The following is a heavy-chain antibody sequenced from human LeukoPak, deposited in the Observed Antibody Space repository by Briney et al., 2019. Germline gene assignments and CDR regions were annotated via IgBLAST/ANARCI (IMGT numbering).Heavy chain of an antibody. J-gene: IGHJ4*02. D-gene: IGHD2/OR15-2a*01. CDR2: ISDVGSI. CDR1: GGSISTYY. V-gene: IGHV4-59*08. CDR3: AGHHPRNTVDF. Sequence: SETLSLTCTVSGGSISTYYWSWIRQPPGKGLEWIAYISDVGSINYNPSLKSRVTISLDTSKNQFSLKLSSVTAADTAVYYCAGHHPRNTVDFWGQGTLVTVSS.